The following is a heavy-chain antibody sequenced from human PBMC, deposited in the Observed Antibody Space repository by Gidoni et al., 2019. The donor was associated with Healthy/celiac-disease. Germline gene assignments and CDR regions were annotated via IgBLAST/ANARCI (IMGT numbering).Heavy chain of an antibody. CDR1: SNC. J-gene: IGHJ4*02. Sequence: SNCMSWVRQAPGRGLEWVAAIYSGSSTSYADSVKGRFTISRDTSKNPLYLQKNSLRAEDTAVYDGARVGKAVAGTGIACYFDYWGQGTLVTVSS. V-gene: IGHV3-53*01. CDR3: ARVGKAVAGTGIACYFDY. D-gene: IGHD6-19*01. CDR2: IYSGSST.